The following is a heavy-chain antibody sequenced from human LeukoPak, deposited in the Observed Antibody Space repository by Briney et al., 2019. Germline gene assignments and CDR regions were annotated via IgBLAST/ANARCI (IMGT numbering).Heavy chain of an antibody. Sequence: SETLSLTCAVDGGSFSGYYWSWIRQPPGKGLEWIGEINHSGSTNYNPSLKSRVTISVDTSKNQFSLKLSSVTAADTAVYYCARGVAVIATLYYFDYWGQGTLVTVSS. D-gene: IGHD2-21*01. CDR2: INHSGST. CDR3: ARGVAVIATLYYFDY. V-gene: IGHV4-34*01. CDR1: GGSFSGYY. J-gene: IGHJ4*02.